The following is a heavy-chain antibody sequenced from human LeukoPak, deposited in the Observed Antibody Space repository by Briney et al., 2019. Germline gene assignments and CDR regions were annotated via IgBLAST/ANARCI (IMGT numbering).Heavy chain of an antibody. CDR3: ARVEAPGYCSGGSCQEDY. J-gene: IGHJ4*02. V-gene: IGHV1-2*02. CDR2: INPNSGGT. CDR1: GYTFTGYY. Sequence: GASVKVSCKASGYTFTGYYMHWVRLAPGQGLEGMGWINPNSGGTNYAQKFQGRVTMTRDTSISTAYMELSRLRSDDTAVYYCARVEAPGYCSGGSCQEDYWGQGTLVTVSS. D-gene: IGHD2-15*01.